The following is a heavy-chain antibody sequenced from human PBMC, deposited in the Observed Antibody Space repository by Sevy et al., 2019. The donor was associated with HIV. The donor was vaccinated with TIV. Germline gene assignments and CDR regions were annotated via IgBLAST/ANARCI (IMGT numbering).Heavy chain of an antibody. CDR1: GFTFTSYA. J-gene: IGHJ4*02. CDR2: ISSSSSYI. D-gene: IGHD6-19*01. CDR3: ARGFNRSSSGRLGFDY. V-gene: IGHV3-21*01. Sequence: GGSLRLSCAVSGFTFTSYAMNWVRQAPGKGLEWVSSISSSSSYIYYADSVKGRFTISRDNAKNSLYLQMNSLRAEDTAVYYCARGFNRSSSGRLGFDYWGQGTLVTVSS.